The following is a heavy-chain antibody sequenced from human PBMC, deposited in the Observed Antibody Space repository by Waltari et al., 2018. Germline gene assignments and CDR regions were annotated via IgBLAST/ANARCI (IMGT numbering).Heavy chain of an antibody. CDR3: ARGLTWRDGYTD. Sequence: QVQLVQSGAEVKKPGDSVKVSCKASGYTFTSYDHNWVRRATGQGLEWMGWMNPNSGNTCYAQKFQGIVTITRNTSISPAFMELSSLRSEDTAVYYCARGLTWRDGYTDWGQGTLFTVSS. J-gene: IGHJ4*02. V-gene: IGHV1-8*03. D-gene: IGHD5-12*01. CDR1: GYTFTSYD. CDR2: MNPNSGNT.